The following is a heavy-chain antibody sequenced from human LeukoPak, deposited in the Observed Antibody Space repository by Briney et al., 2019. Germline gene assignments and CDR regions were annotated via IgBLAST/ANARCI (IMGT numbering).Heavy chain of an antibody. J-gene: IGHJ5*02. V-gene: IGHV1-46*01. D-gene: IGHD5-24*01. Sequence: GASVKVSCKASGYTFTSYYMHWVRQAPGQGLEWMGIINPSGGSTSYAQKFQGRVTMTRDTSTSTVYMELSSLRSEDTAVYYYARDGLRRPGDGYNPTARFDPWGQGTLVTVSS. CDR2: INPSGGST. CDR1: GYTFTSYY. CDR3: ARDGLRRPGDGYNPTARFDP.